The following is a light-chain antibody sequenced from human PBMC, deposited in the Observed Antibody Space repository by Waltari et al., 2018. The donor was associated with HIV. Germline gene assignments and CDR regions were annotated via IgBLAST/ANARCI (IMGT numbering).Light chain of an antibody. CDR1: QSGFHHSHNKQY. V-gene: IGKV4-1*01. CDR3: QQYYNAPRT. J-gene: IGKJ1*01. CDR2: WAS. Sequence: DIVMTQSPDSLAVSLVERATINCTSIQSGFHHSHNKQYLTLYQQKPGQPPKLLLYWASTRESGVPDRFSGSGSGTDFTLTISSLQAEDVAVYYCQQYYNAPRTFGQGTKVEI.